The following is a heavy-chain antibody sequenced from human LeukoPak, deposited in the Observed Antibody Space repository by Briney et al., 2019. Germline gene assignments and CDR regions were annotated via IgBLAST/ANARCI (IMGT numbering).Heavy chain of an antibody. J-gene: IGHJ4*02. Sequence: GASVTVSCKASGYTFTIYGISWVRQAPGQGLEWMGWISAYNGNTNYAQKLQGRVTMTTDTSTSTAYMELRSLRSDDTAVYYCARGPYCSGGTCYSQYFDYWGQGTLVTVSS. CDR2: ISAYNGNT. CDR3: ARGPYCSGGTCYSQYFDY. V-gene: IGHV1-18*01. CDR1: GYTFTIYG. D-gene: IGHD2-15*01.